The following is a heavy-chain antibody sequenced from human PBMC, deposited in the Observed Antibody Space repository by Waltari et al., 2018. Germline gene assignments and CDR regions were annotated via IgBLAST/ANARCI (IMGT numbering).Heavy chain of an antibody. D-gene: IGHD6-13*01. CDR2: ISSSSSYI. J-gene: IGHJ3*02. Sequence: EVQLVESGGGLVKPGGSLRLSCAASGFTFSSYSMNLVRQAPGKGLEWVSSISSSSSYIYYADSVKGRFTISRDNAKNSLYLQMNSLRAEDTAVYYCARDKSSWYAFDIWGQGTMVTVSS. V-gene: IGHV3-21*01. CDR3: ARDKSSWYAFDI. CDR1: GFTFSSYS.